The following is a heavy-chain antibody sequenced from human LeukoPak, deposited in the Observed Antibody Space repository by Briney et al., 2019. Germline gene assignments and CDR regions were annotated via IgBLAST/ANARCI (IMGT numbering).Heavy chain of an antibody. Sequence: GGSLRLSCAASGFTFSSYWMSWVRQAPGKGLEWVANIKQDGSEKYYVDSVKGRFTISRDNAKNSLYLQMNSLRAEDTAEYYCARDSDDFWSGYYISLGYWGQGTLVTVSS. J-gene: IGHJ4*02. V-gene: IGHV3-7*01. CDR2: IKQDGSEK. CDR1: GFTFSSYW. CDR3: ARDSDDFWSGYYISLGY. D-gene: IGHD3-3*01.